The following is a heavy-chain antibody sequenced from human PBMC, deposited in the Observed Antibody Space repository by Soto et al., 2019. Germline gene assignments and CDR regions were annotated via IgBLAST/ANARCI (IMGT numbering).Heavy chain of an antibody. V-gene: IGHV3-21*01. CDR2: IGSRTSDI. CDR1: GFTLSLHT. Sequence: PGGSLRLSCAASGFTLSLHTMNWVRHAPGKGLEWVSFIGSRTSDIYYADSVKGRFTISRDNAKNSLYLDLTRLRAEDTAVYFCVRDYYDTSGYPNTFDMWGQGTMVTVSS. CDR3: VRDYYDTSGYPNTFDM. D-gene: IGHD3-22*01. J-gene: IGHJ3*02.